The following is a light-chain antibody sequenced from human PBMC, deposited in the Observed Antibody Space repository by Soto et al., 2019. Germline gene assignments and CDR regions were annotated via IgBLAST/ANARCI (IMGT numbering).Light chain of an antibody. J-gene: IGKJ3*01. CDR2: AAS. Sequence: AIRMTQSPSSLSASTGDRVTITCRASQGISSYLAWYQQKPGKAPKLLIYAASTLQSGVPSRFSGSGSGTDFTLTISCLQSEDFATYYCQQYYSYPFTFGPGTKGD. CDR3: QQYYSYPFT. CDR1: QGISSY. V-gene: IGKV1-8*01.